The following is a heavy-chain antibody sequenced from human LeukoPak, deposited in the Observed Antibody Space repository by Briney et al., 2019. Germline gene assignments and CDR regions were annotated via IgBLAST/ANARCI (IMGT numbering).Heavy chain of an antibody. V-gene: IGHV3-20*04. CDR3: ARLTHDYGDYPTAFDI. D-gene: IGHD4-17*01. Sequence: GGSLRLSCAASGFTFDDFGMNWVRQAPGKGLEWVSGINWNGGSTGYADSVKGRFTISRDNAKNSLYLQMNSLRAEDTALYYCARLTHDYGDYPTAFDIWGQGTMVTVSS. CDR1: GFTFDDFG. J-gene: IGHJ3*02. CDR2: INWNGGST.